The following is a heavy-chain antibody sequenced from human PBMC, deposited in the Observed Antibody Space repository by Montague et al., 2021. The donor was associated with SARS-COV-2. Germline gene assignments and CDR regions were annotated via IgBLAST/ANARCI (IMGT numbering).Heavy chain of an antibody. CDR2: ITWDSGTL. V-gene: IGHV3-9*01. J-gene: IGHJ4*02. CDR3: AKDFDYYDSSGYFDY. Sequence: SLRLSCAASGFTFGDHAMHWVRQAPGKGPEWISGITWDSGTLGYADSVKGRFTISRDNVKNSLYLQMNSLRVEDTALYYCAKDFDYYDSSGYFDYWGQGTLVTVSS. CDR1: GFTFGDHA. D-gene: IGHD3-22*01.